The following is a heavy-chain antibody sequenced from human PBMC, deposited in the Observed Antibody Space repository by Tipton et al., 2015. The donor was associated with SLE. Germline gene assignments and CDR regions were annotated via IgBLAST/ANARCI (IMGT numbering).Heavy chain of an antibody. J-gene: IGHJ4*02. CDR2: ISRSSSYI. D-gene: IGHD1-26*01. Sequence: SLRLSCAASGFSFSAYTMNWVRQAPGKGLEWVSSISRSSSYIYYADSVKGRFTISRDDAKNSLYLQMNSLRAEDTAVYYCAKAIHSGSYYGYFDYWGQGTLVTVSS. CDR1: GFSFSAYT. CDR3: AKAIHSGSYYGYFDY. V-gene: IGHV3-21*03.